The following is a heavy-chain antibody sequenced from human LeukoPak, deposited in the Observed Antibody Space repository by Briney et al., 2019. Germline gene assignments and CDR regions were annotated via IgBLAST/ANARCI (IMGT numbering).Heavy chain of an antibody. CDR2: INHSGST. CDR3: ARDYYDYVWGSYLLDY. V-gene: IGHV4-34*01. D-gene: IGHD3-16*02. CDR1: GGSFSGYY. J-gene: IGHJ4*02. Sequence: PSETLSLTCAVYGGSFSGYYWSWIRQPPGKGLEWIGEINHSGSTNYNPSLKSRVTISVDTSKNQSSLKLSSVTAADTAVYYCARDYYDYVWGSYLLDYWGQGTLVTVSS.